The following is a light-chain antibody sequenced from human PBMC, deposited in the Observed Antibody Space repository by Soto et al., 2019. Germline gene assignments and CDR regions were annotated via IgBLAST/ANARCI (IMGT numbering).Light chain of an antibody. CDR2: ENN. V-gene: IGLV1-51*02. Sequence: QSVLTQPPSVSAAPGQKVTISCSGSSSNIGNNYVSWYQQLPGTAPKLLIYENNKRPSGIPDRFSGSKSGTSATLGITGLQTGDEADYYCGGWDSSLSVGVFGGGTQLTVL. CDR3: GGWDSSLSVGV. J-gene: IGLJ3*02. CDR1: SSNIGNNY.